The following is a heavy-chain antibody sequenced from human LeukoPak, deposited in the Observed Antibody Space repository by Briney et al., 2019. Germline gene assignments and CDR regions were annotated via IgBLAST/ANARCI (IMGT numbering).Heavy chain of an antibody. CDR1: GFTFCDYV. CDR2: IRSKTYGGTT. CDR3: TKGTRFLGPVPDC. D-gene: IGHD2/OR15-2a*01. V-gene: IGHV3-49*03. J-gene: IGHJ4*02. Sequence: PGGSLRLSCTASGFTFCDYVMSGFCQAPGKGLEWVGFIRSKTYGGTTEYAASVKGRFTISRDDSISIAYLQMNSLKTEDTAVYYCTKGTRFLGPVPDCWGQGTLVTVSS.